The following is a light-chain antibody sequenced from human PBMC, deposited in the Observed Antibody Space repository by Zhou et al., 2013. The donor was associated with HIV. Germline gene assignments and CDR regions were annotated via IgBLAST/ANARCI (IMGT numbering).Light chain of an antibody. V-gene: IGKV1-39*01. CDR3: QQSYSTPHT. CDR1: QTISSH. Sequence: DIQMTQSPSSLSASVGGRVTITCRASQTISSHLNWYQQKPGKAPKLLIYAASNLQSGVPSRFSGSGSGTDFTLTISSLQPEDFATYYCQQSYSTPHTFGQGTKLEIK. J-gene: IGKJ2*01. CDR2: AAS.